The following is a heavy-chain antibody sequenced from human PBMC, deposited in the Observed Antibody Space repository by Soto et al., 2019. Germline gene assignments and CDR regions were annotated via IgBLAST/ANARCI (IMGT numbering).Heavy chain of an antibody. Sequence: SVKVSCKASGGTFSSYATSRVRQAPGQRLEWMGRIIPILGIANYARKFQGRVTITADKSTSTAYMELSSLRSEDTAVYYCARVADYDYIWGQGTLVTVSS. CDR1: GGTFSSYA. D-gene: IGHD3-16*01. CDR2: IIPILGIA. V-gene: IGHV1-69*04. J-gene: IGHJ4*02. CDR3: ARVADYDYI.